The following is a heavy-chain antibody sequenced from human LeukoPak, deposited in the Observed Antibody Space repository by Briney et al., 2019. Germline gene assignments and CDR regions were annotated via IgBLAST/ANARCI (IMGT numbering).Heavy chain of an antibody. V-gene: IGHV4-39*07. CDR3: AIDTAMADY. J-gene: IGHJ4*02. CDR2: IHSSGDT. CDR1: RGSISSSSYY. Sequence: PSETLSLTCTVSRGSISSSSYYWGWIRQPPGKGLEWIGNIHSSGDTYYNPSLKSRVTISVDTSKSQFSLKLSSVTAADTAVYYCAIDTAMADYWGQGTLVTVSS. D-gene: IGHD5-18*01.